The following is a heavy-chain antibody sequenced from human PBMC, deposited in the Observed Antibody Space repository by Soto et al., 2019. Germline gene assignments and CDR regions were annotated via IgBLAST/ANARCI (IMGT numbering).Heavy chain of an antibody. CDR1: GFTFSSYS. D-gene: IGHD2-15*01. CDR3: ARDHCSGGSCYSHFDY. V-gene: IGHV3-48*01. Sequence: GGSLRLSCAASGFTFSSYSMNWVRQAPGKGLEWVSYISSSSSSTIYYADSVKGRFTISRDNAKNSLYLQMNSLRAEDTAVYYCARDHCSGGSCYSHFDYWGQGTLVTSPQ. J-gene: IGHJ4*02. CDR2: ISSSSSSTI.